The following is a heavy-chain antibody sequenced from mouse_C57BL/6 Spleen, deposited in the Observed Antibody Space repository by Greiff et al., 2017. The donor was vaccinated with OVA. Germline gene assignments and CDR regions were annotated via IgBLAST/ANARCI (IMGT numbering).Heavy chain of an antibody. CDR1: GYTFTDYY. CDR3: AKTAYYSLYFDY. CDR2: INPNNGGT. J-gene: IGHJ2*01. V-gene: IGHV1-26*01. D-gene: IGHD2-12*01. Sequence: VQLQQSGPELVKPGASVKISCKASGYTFTDYYMNWVKQSHGKSLEWIGDINPNNGGTSYNQKFKGKATLTVDKSSSTAYMELRSLTSEESAVYYCAKTAYYSLYFDYWGQGTTLTVSS.